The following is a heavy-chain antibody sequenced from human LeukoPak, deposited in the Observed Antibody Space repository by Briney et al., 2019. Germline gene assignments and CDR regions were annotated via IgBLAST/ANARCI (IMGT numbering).Heavy chain of an antibody. J-gene: IGHJ5*02. V-gene: IGHV4-39*07. CDR2: IYYSGST. D-gene: IGHD5-24*01. CDR1: GGSISSSSYY. CDR3: ARDRRSWFDP. Sequence: SETLSLTCTVSGGSISSSSYYWGWLRQPPGKGLEWIGSIYYSGSTYYNPSLKSRVTISVDTSKNQFSLKLSSVTAADTAVYYCARDRRSWFDPWGQGTLVTVSS.